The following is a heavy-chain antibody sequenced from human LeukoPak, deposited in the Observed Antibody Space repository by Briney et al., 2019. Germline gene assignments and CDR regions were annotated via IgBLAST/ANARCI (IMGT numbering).Heavy chain of an antibody. Sequence: SETLSLTCTVSGGSISTSSYYWGWVRQPPGKGLEWIGNIFYSGSTYYSPSLKSRVTISVDTSKNQFSLKLSSVTAADTAVYYCARVDSSGTIDYWGQGTLVTVSS. CDR2: IFYSGST. D-gene: IGHD3-22*01. CDR3: ARVDSSGTIDY. V-gene: IGHV4-39*07. J-gene: IGHJ4*02. CDR1: GGSISTSSYY.